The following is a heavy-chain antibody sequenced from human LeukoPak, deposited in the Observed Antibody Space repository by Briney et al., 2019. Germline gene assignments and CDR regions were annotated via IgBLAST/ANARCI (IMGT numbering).Heavy chain of an antibody. CDR3: ASPEYGSGSYYTLRSFDY. J-gene: IGHJ4*02. V-gene: IGHV1-69*01. Sequence: SVKVSCKASGGTFSSYAISWVRQAPGQGLEWMGGIIPIFGTANYAQKFQGRVTITADESTSTAYMELSSLRSEDTAVYYCASPEYGSGSYYTLRSFDYWGQGTLVTVSS. D-gene: IGHD3-10*01. CDR1: GGTFSSYA. CDR2: IIPIFGTA.